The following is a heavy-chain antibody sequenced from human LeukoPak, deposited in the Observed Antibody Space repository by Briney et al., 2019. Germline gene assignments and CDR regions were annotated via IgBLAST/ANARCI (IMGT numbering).Heavy chain of an antibody. Sequence: GGSLRLSCAASGFTFSDYGMNWVRQAPGKGLEWLSYISHRSSAIYYADSVKGRFTISRDNAKNSLYLQVNSLRDEDTAVYYCAIASRSGYDYWGQGTLVTVSS. D-gene: IGHD3-22*01. CDR1: GFTFSDYG. V-gene: IGHV3-48*02. J-gene: IGHJ4*02. CDR3: AIASRSGYDY. CDR2: ISHRSSAI.